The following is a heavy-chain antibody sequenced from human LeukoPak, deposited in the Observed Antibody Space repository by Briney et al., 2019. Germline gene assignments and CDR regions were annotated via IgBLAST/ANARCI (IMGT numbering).Heavy chain of an antibody. Sequence: GGSLRLSCAASGFPFSSCWMSWVRQAPGKGLEWVANIKQDGNEKYYVDSVKGRFTISRDNAKNSLYLQMNSLRAEDTAVYYCARYLSRSGWSFYYYYYMDVWGKGTTVTVSS. V-gene: IGHV3-7*01. CDR1: GFPFSSCW. CDR3: ARYLSRSGWSFYYYYYMDV. J-gene: IGHJ6*03. D-gene: IGHD6-19*01. CDR2: IKQDGNEK.